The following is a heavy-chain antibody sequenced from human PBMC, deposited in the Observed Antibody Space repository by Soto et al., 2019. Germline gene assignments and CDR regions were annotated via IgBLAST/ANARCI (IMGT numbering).Heavy chain of an antibody. J-gene: IGHJ4*02. D-gene: IGHD3-9*01. CDR3: ARDHSEDFDWFLFDH. V-gene: IGHV4-31*03. CDR1: GGSISSGGYY. Sequence: QVQLQESGPGLVKPSETLSLTCTVSGGSISSGGYYWGWIRQHPGKGLEWIGFIHSRGSTYYNPSLKSRISISADTSKNQFSLKLSSVTAADTAVYYCARDHSEDFDWFLFDHWGQGTLVTVSS. CDR2: IHSRGST.